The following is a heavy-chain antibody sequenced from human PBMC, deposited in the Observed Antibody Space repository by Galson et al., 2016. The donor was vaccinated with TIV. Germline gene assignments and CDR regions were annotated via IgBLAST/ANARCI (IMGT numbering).Heavy chain of an antibody. CDR3: AKRKNYGGDAFDL. J-gene: IGHJ3*01. CDR2: IWYDGNAK. CDR1: GFTFSNYG. Sequence: SLRLSCATSGFTFSNYGMYWVRQAPGKGLEWVALIWYDGNAKFYADSVKGRFTISRDNSKNTLYLQMNSLRAEDTAVYYCAKRKNYGGDAFDLWGQGTLVTVSS. V-gene: IGHV3-33*06. D-gene: IGHD4-23*01.